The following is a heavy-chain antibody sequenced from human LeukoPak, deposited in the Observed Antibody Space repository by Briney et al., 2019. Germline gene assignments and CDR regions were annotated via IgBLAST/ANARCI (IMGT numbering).Heavy chain of an antibody. CDR3: ATRSSYRSGWYDGYFDL. CDR2: IKQDGSEK. J-gene: IGHJ2*01. V-gene: IGHV3-7*01. Sequence: AVSLRLSCAASGFSCSRYWMRWLRQAPGKWLEWVANIKQDGSEKLFVEFARRRFHIHRQNAKNSLYLEMHSLRAEDTAVYYCATRSSYRSGWYDGYFDLWGRGTLVTVSS. D-gene: IGHD6-19*01. CDR1: GFSCSRYW.